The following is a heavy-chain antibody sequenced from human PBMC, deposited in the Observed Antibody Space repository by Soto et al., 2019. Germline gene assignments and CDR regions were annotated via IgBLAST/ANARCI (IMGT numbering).Heavy chain of an antibody. V-gene: IGHV4-59*01. Sequence: SETLSLTCTVSSGSISGYYWSWIRQPPGKGLEWIGYIYYRGSTNYNPSLKSRVTMSVDTSKNQFSLKLSSVTATDTAVYYCARAAFSGSTAVPFDSWGQGTLVTVSS. J-gene: IGHJ4*02. D-gene: IGHD3-10*01. CDR3: ARAAFSGSTAVPFDS. CDR1: SGSISGYY. CDR2: IYYRGST.